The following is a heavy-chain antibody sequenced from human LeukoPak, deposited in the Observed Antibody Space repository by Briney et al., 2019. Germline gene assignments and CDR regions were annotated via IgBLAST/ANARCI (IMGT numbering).Heavy chain of an antibody. CDR2: INQDGSGK. CDR1: GFTFSRHW. Sequence: GGSLRLSCATSGFTFSRHWMSWVRQAPGKGLEWVANINQDGSGKYYVDPVKGRFTISRDNAKNSLYLQMNSLRSEDTAIYYCAEGTTGWGQGTLVTVSS. D-gene: IGHD1-1*01. CDR3: AEGTTG. V-gene: IGHV3-7*01. J-gene: IGHJ1*01.